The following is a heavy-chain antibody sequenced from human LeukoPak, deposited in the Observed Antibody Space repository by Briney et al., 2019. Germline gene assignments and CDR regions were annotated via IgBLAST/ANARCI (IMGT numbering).Heavy chain of an antibody. J-gene: IGHJ4*02. CDR2: ISGDGGST. CDR1: GFTFDDYA. CDR3: AKDLGGGYFDWLLVY. D-gene: IGHD3-9*01. V-gene: IGHV3-43*02. Sequence: GGSLRLSCAASGFTFDDYAMHWVRQAPGKGLEWDSLISGDGGSTYYADSVKGRFTISRDNSKNSLYLQMNSLRTEDTALYYCAKDLGGGYFDWLLVYWGQGTLVTVSS.